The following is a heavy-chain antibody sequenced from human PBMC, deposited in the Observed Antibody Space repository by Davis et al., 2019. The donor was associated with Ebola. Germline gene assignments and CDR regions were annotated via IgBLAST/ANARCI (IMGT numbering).Heavy chain of an antibody. J-gene: IGHJ3*02. Sequence: PGGSLRLSCAASGFTFSSYAMSWVRQAPGKGLEWVSAISGSGGSTYYADSVKGRFTISRDNSKNTLYLQMNSLRAEDTAVYYCAKDYYDFWSGYADAFDIWGQGTMVTVSS. CDR3: AKDYYDFWSGYADAFDI. CDR2: ISGSGGST. V-gene: IGHV3-23*01. D-gene: IGHD3-3*01. CDR1: GFTFSSYA.